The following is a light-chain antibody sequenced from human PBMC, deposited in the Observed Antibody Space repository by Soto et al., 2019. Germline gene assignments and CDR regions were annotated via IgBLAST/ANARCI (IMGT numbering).Light chain of an antibody. J-gene: IGKJ3*01. V-gene: IGKV1-5*01. Sequence: DIQMTQSPSTLSGSVGDRVTITCRASQTISSWLAWYQQKPGRAPNLLISGASTLQRGVPSRFSGSGSGTTFTLTITSLQPDDFAIYFCQQSYTAPFTFGPGTKVEIK. CDR2: GAS. CDR3: QQSYTAPFT. CDR1: QTISSW.